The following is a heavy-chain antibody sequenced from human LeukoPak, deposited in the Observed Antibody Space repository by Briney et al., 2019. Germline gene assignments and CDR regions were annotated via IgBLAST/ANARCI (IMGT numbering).Heavy chain of an antibody. CDR1: GRSFSGYY. J-gene: IGHJ5*02. CDR2: INHSGST. Sequence: SETLSLTCAVYGRSFSGYYWSWIRQPPGKGLEWIGEINHSGSTNYNPSLKSRVTISVDTSKNQFSLKLSSVTAADTAVYYCASAGSVGYDFWSGYYGNNWFDPWGQGTLVTVSS. D-gene: IGHD3-3*01. CDR3: ASAGSVGYDFWSGYYGNNWFDP. V-gene: IGHV4-34*01.